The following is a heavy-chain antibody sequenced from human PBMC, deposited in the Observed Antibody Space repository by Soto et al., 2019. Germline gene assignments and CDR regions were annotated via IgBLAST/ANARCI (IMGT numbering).Heavy chain of an antibody. CDR2: INPSGGRT. CDR3: ARGSSGYYATDAFDI. D-gene: IGHD3-22*01. V-gene: IGHV1-46*03. CDR1: GYTFTSYY. Sequence: GASVKVSCQASGYTFTSYYMHWVRQAPGQGLEWMGMINPSGGRTNYAQKFQGRVTMTRDTSTSTVYMELSSLRSEDTAVYYCARGSSGYYATDAFDIWGQGTMVTVSS. J-gene: IGHJ3*02.